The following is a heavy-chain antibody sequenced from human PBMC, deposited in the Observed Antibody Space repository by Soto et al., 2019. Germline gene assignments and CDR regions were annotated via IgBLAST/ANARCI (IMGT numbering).Heavy chain of an antibody. CDR1: GGSISSGGYS. Sequence: SETLSLTCAVSGGSISSGGYSWSWIRQPPGKGLEWIGYIYHSGSTYYNPSLKSRVTISVDRSKNQFSLKLSSVTAADTAVYYCARNGRDYDSGGSWFDPWGQCTLVTVSS. CDR2: IYHSGST. D-gene: IGHD3-10*01. V-gene: IGHV4-30-2*01. CDR3: ARNGRDYDSGGSWFDP. J-gene: IGHJ5*02.